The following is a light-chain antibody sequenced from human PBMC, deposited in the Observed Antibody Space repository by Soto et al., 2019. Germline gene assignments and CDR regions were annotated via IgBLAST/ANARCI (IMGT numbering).Light chain of an antibody. CDR1: QSVSGSC. CDR2: GAS. V-gene: IGKV3-20*01. Sequence: EIVLTQSPGTLSLSPGERATLSCRASQSVSGSCLAWYRQKPGQAPRLLTYGASSRATGIPDRFSGSGSGTDFTLTISRLEPEDFAVYYCQQYGSSPFTFGPGTKVDIK. CDR3: QQYGSSPFT. J-gene: IGKJ3*01.